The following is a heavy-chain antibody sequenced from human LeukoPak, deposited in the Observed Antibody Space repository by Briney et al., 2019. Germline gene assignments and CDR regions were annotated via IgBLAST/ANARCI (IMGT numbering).Heavy chain of an antibody. J-gene: IGHJ3*02. CDR1: GFTFSSYE. Sequence: GGSLRLSCAASGFTFSSYEMNWVRQAPGKGLEWVSYISSSGSTIYYADSVKGRFTISRDNAKNSLYLQMNSLRAEDTAVYYCARGGLLWFGERGNAFDIWGQGTMVTVSS. CDR2: ISSSGSTI. D-gene: IGHD3-10*01. V-gene: IGHV3-48*03. CDR3: ARGGLLWFGERGNAFDI.